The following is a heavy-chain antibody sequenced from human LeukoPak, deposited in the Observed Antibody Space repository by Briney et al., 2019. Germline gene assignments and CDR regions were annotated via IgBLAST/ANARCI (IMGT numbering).Heavy chain of an antibody. D-gene: IGHD2-2*01. J-gene: IGHJ6*03. CDR2: SRSRAHGGTT. Sequence: GGSLRLSCTAFGFTFGENAMIWFRQSPGKGLEWVSLSRSRAHGGTTEYAASVMGRFTMSRYDSKNIAYLQMNSLETEDTAVYYCSRVERSSINNYYYYMAVWGKGTSVTVSS. CDR3: SRVERSSINNYYYYMAV. CDR1: GFTFGENA. V-gene: IGHV3-49*03.